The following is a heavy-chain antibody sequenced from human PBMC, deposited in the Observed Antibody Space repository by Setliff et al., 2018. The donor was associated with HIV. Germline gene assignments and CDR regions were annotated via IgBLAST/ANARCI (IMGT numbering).Heavy chain of an antibody. CDR1: GYTLTELS. CDR3: RWDYYYYMDV. Sequence: ASVKVSCKVSGYTLTELSMHWVRQAPGKGLEWMGGFDPEDVETVYAQKFQGRVTMTEDTSTDTAYMELSSLRSEDTAVYYHRWDYYYYMDVWGKGTTVTVSS. V-gene: IGHV1-24*01. J-gene: IGHJ6*03. CDR2: FDPEDVET.